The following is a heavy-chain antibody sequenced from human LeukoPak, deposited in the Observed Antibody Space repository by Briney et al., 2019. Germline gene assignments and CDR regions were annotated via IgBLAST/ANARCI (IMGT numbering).Heavy chain of an antibody. V-gene: IGHV3-30*18. D-gene: IGHD3-10*01. Sequence: GGSLRLSCAASGFTFSSYGMHWVRQAPGKGLEWVAVISYDGSNKYYADSVKGRFTISRDNSKNTLYLQMNSLRAEDTAVYYCAKVPGSGSYYKSNWFDPWGQGTLVTVSS. CDR2: ISYDGSNK. CDR3: AKVPGSGSYYKSNWFDP. CDR1: GFTFSSYG. J-gene: IGHJ5*02.